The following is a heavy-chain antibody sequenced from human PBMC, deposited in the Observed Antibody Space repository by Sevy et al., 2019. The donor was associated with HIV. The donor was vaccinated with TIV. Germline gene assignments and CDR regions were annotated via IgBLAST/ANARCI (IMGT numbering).Heavy chain of an antibody. D-gene: IGHD3-22*01. Sequence: GGSLRLSCAGSGLSVIDNYMNWVRQAPGKGLELVSVFYSDGRTYYADSVKGRFTISRDNSKNTLYLHMSNLRPEDTAVYYCARDRYYDASGYYYYYYSMDVWGQGTTVTVSS. CDR2: FYSDGRT. CDR1: GLSVIDNY. CDR3: ARDRYYDASGYYYYYYSMDV. V-gene: IGHV3-66*01. J-gene: IGHJ6*02.